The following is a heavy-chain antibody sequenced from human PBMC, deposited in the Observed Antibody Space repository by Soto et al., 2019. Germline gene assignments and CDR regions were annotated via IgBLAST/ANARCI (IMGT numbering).Heavy chain of an antibody. CDR1: GFTFSSYS. CDR3: ASSGLGFQH. D-gene: IGHD6-6*01. V-gene: IGHV3-48*01. Sequence: EVQLVESGGGLVQPGGSLRLSCAASGFTFSSYSMNWVRQAPGKGLEWVSYISSSSSTIYYADSVKGRFTISRDNAKNSLDLQMNSLRAEDTAVYYCASSGLGFQHWGQGTLVTVSS. J-gene: IGHJ1*01. CDR2: ISSSSSTI.